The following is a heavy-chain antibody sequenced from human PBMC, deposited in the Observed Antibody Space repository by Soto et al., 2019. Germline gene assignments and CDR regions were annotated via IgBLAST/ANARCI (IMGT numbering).Heavy chain of an antibody. CDR1: GFTFSSYA. CDR2: ISGSGGST. CDR3: ARITIFGVVISGYYFDY. Sequence: GGSLRLSCAATGFTFSSYAMSWVRQAPGKGLEWVSAISGSGGSTYYADSVKGRFTISRDNSKNTLYLQMNSLRAEDTAVYYCARITIFGVVISGYYFDYWGQGTLVTVSS. J-gene: IGHJ4*02. V-gene: IGHV3-23*01. D-gene: IGHD3-3*01.